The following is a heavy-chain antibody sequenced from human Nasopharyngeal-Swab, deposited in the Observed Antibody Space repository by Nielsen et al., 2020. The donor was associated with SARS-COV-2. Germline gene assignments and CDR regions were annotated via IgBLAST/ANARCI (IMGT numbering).Heavy chain of an antibody. CDR1: GFLFNSCW. CDR2: IKSKTDGGTT. Sequence: GGSLRLSCAASGFLFNSCWMTWVRQAPGKGLEWVGRIKSKTDGGTTDYAAPVKGRFTISRDDSKNTLYLQMNSLKTEDTAVYYCTTETEGSYYYGMDVWGQGTTVTVSS. CDR3: TTETEGSYYYGMDV. V-gene: IGHV3-15*01. D-gene: IGHD1-14*01. J-gene: IGHJ6*02.